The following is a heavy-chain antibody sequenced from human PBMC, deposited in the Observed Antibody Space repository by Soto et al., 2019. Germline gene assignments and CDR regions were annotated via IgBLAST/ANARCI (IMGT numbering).Heavy chain of an antibody. Sequence: EVQLVESGGDLVQPGGSLTLSCAASGFTFSASAIHWVRQAPGKGLEWVGRIRSKANKYATAYVASVQGRFTISRDDSKNTAYFQMNSLKTEDTAVYYCARGRYGSGNYFEYWGQGTAVTVSS. J-gene: IGHJ4*02. CDR3: ARGRYGSGNYFEY. CDR2: IRSKANKYAT. D-gene: IGHD3-10*01. CDR1: GFTFSASA. V-gene: IGHV3-73*02.